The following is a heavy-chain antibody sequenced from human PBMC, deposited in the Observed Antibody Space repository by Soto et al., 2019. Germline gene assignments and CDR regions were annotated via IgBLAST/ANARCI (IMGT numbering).Heavy chain of an antibody. CDR2: INHSGGT. V-gene: IGHV4-34*01. Sequence: SETLSLTCAVYGGSFSGYYWSWIRQPPGKGLEWIGEINHSGGTNYNPSLKSRVTISVDTSKNQFSLKLSSVTAADTAVYYCARGHTGYSSSWYLDYWGQGTLVTVSS. CDR1: GGSFSGYY. J-gene: IGHJ4*02. CDR3: ARGHTGYSSSWYLDY. D-gene: IGHD6-13*01.